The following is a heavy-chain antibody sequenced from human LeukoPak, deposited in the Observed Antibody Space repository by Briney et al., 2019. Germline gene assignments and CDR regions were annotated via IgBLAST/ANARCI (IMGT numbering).Heavy chain of an antibody. CDR1: GGSIRSYY. J-gene: IGHJ4*02. D-gene: IGHD2-15*01. V-gene: IGHV4-59*01. CDR3: ARDSLHCNGGRCFHMRVFDY. CDR2: IYYSGST. Sequence: PSETLSLTCTVSGGSIRSYYWTWIRQPPGKELEWIGYIYYSGSTNYNPSLKSRVTISVDTSKNQFSLKLSSVTAADTAVYYCARDSLHCNGGRCFHMRVFDYWGQGALVTVSS.